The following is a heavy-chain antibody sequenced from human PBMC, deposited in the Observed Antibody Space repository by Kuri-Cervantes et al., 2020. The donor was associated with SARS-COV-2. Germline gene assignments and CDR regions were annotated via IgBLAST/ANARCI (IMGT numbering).Heavy chain of an antibody. J-gene: IGHJ3*02. CDR3: ASQVTIFGVEYDAFDI. D-gene: IGHD3-3*01. V-gene: IGHV4-59*12. Sequence: ESLKISCTVSGGSISSYYWSWIRQPPGKGLEWIGYIYYSGSTDYNPSLKNRVTISIDTSKNQFSLMLSSMTAADTAVYYCASQVTIFGVEYDAFDIWGQGTTVTVSS. CDR1: GGSISSYY. CDR2: IYYSGST.